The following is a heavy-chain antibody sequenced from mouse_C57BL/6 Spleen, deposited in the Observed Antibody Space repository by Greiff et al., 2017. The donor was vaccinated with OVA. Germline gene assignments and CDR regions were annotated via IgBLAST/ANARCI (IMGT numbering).Heavy chain of an antibody. V-gene: IGHV1-72*01. CDR1: GYTFTSYW. D-gene: IGHD1-1*01. J-gene: IGHJ4*01. CDR3: ARRNYDYAMDY. Sequence: QVQLQQPGAELVKPGASVKLSCKASGYTFTSYWMHWVKQRPGRGLEWIGRIDPNSGGTKYNEKFKSKATLTVDKPSSTAYMQLSSQTSEDSAVYYCARRNYDYAMDYWGQGTSVTVSS. CDR2: IDPNSGGT.